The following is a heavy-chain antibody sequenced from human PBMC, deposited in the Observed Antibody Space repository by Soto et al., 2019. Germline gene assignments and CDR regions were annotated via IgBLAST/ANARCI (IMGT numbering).Heavy chain of an antibody. CDR1: GGSISGYS. Sequence: QVQLQESGPGLVKPSQTLSLTCTVSGGSISGYSWTWIRQPPGKGLEWIGYIYKSGSTNYNPSLKSRVTMSVDTSKSQLSLKLTSVTAADTAVYYCARGVPNCSGTSCYFDYWSQGALVTVSS. D-gene: IGHD2-2*01. CDR2: IYKSGST. J-gene: IGHJ4*02. V-gene: IGHV4-59*01. CDR3: ARGVPNCSGTSCYFDY.